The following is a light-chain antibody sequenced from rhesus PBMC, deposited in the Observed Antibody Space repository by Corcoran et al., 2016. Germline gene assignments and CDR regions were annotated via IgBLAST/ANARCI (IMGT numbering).Light chain of an antibody. CDR1: QDISSY. J-gene: IGKJ2*01. V-gene: IGKV1-28*01. Sequence: DIQMTQSPSSLSASVGDTVTINCRASQDISSYLNWFQQKPGKAPKLLIYAASSLESGVPSRFRGSGSGTEFTLTISSLQPEDFAAYYCLQHNSYPYSFGQGTKVEIK. CDR3: LQHNSYPYS. CDR2: AAS.